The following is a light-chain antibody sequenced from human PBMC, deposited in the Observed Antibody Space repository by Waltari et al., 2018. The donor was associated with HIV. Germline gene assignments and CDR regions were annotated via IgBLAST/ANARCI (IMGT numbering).Light chain of an antibody. V-gene: IGLV3-21*04. CDR1: SIGSKS. J-gene: IGLJ2*01. CDR3: QVWDSTSDQVV. Sequence: SYVLTQPPSVSVAPGKTARITCGGDSIGSKSVHWYQQKPGQAPVLVIYYNRDRPSGIPGRLSGFTSGNSATLTISRVEAGDEADYYCQVWDSTSDQVVFGGGTKLTVL. CDR2: YNR.